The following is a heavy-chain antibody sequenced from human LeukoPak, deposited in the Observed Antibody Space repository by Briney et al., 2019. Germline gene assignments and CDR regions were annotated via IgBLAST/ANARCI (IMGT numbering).Heavy chain of an antibody. CDR3: GRHVDYYNRDTYYAYGMDV. V-gene: IGHV5-51*01. Sequence: GESLKISCKGSGYSFTSYWIGWVRQMPGKGLEWMGIIYPGDSDVRYSPSFQGQVTISADKPIDTAYLQWTSLKASDSAVYFCGRHVDYYNRDTYYAYGMDVWGQGTTVTVS. CDR2: IYPGDSDV. D-gene: IGHD3-22*01. CDR1: GYSFTSYW. J-gene: IGHJ6*02.